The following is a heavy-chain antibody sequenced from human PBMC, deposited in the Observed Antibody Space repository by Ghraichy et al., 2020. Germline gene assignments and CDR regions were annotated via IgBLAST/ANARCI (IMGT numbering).Heavy chain of an antibody. CDR1: GFTFSSYW. CDR3: ARGGGNTAETANFEC. CDR2: IKKDGSDK. V-gene: IGHV3-7*03. D-gene: IGHD4-23*01. Sequence: GESLNISCAASGFTFSSYWMSWVRQAPGKGLEWVANIKKDGSDKYYVDSVKGRFTISRDNAKNSLYLQMNSLRDEDTALYYCARGGGNTAETANFECWGQGALVTVSS. J-gene: IGHJ4*02.